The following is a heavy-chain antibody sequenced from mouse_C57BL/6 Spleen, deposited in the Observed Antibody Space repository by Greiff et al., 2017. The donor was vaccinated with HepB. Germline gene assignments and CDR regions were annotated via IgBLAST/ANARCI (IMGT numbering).Heavy chain of an antibody. J-gene: IGHJ4*01. CDR2: ISSGSSTI. D-gene: IGHD2-1*01. CDR1: GFTFSDYG. CDR3: ARIGIYYGNYDAMDD. V-gene: IGHV5-17*01. Sequence: DVQLVESGGGLVKPGGSLKLSCAASGFTFSDYGMHWVRQAPEKGLEWVAYISSGSSTIYYAATVKGRFTISRANAKNTLFLQMTSRRSEATAMYYCARIGIYYGNYDAMDDWGQGPSVTVSS.